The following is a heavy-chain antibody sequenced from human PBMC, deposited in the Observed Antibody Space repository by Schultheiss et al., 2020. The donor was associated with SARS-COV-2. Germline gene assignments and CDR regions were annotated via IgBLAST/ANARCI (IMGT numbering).Heavy chain of an antibody. V-gene: IGHV3-74*01. CDR1: GFTFSSYW. CDR2: INSDGSST. D-gene: IGHD6-13*01. Sequence: GESLKISCAASGFTFSSYWMHWVRQAPGKGLVWVSRINSDGSSTSYADSVKGRFTIARDNAKNTLYLQMNSLRAEDTAVYYCAKDWKWQQLVHGRDYWGQGTLVTVSS. CDR3: AKDWKWQQLVHGRDY. J-gene: IGHJ4*02.